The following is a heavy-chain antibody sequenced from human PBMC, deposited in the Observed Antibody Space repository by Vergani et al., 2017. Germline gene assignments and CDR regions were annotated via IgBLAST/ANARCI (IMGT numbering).Heavy chain of an antibody. CDR1: GGSISSYY. Sequence: QVQLQESGPGLVKPSETLSLTCTVSGGSISSYYWSWIRQPPGKGLEWIGYIYYSGSTNYNPSLKSRVTISVDTSKNQFSLKLSSVTAADTAVYYCARWITGTTHFDYWGQGTLVTVSS. D-gene: IGHD1-20*01. V-gene: IGHV4-59*01. CDR2: IYYSGST. CDR3: ARWITGTTHFDY. J-gene: IGHJ4*02.